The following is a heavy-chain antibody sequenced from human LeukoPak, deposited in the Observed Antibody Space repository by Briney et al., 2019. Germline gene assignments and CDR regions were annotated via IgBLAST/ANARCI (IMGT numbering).Heavy chain of an antibody. J-gene: IGHJ4*02. CDR1: GGSFSGSY. D-gene: IGHD1-26*01. V-gene: IGHV4-34*01. Sequence: SETLSLTCAVYGGSFSGSYWSWIRKPPGKGLDGIGEINHSGSTNYNPSLKSRVTISVDTPKNQFSLKLSSVTAADTAVYYCARDRVGATAGFDYWGQGTLVTVSS. CDR2: INHSGST. CDR3: ARDRVGATAGFDY.